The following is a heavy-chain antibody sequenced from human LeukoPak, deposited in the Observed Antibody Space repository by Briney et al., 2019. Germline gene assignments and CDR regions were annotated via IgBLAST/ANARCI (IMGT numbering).Heavy chain of an antibody. J-gene: IGHJ4*02. CDR2: INHSGST. CDR1: GGSFSGYY. CDR3: ARVYGRTHSWYSSGDSSDY. Sequence: KPSETLSLTCAVYGGSFSGYYWSWIRQPPGKGLEWIGEINHSGSTNYNPSLKSRVTISVDTSKNQFSLKLSSVTAADTAVYYCARVYGRTHSWYSSGDSSDYWGQGTLVTVSS. D-gene: IGHD6-19*01. V-gene: IGHV4-34*01.